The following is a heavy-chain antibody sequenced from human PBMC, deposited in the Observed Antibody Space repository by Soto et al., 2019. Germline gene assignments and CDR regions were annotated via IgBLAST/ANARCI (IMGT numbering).Heavy chain of an antibody. J-gene: IGHJ4*02. V-gene: IGHV3-23*01. D-gene: IGHD3-9*01. CDR1: GFTFSSYA. CDR3: ARIHYDILTGYYNDY. CDR2: ISGSGGST. Sequence: VQLLESGGGLVQPGGSLRLSCAASGFTFSSYAMSWVRQAPGKGLEWVSAISGSGGSTYYADSVKGRFTISRDNSKNTLYLQMNSLRAEDTAVYYCARIHYDILTGYYNDYWGQGTLVTVSS.